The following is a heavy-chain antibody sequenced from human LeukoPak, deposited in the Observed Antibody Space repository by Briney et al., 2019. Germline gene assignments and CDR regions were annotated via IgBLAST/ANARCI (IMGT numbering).Heavy chain of an antibody. V-gene: IGHV3-23*01. Sequence: GGSLRLSCAASGLTFRSYAMTWVRQAPGKGLEWVSSISGSGGSTFYVDSVKGRFTISRDNTKNTLYLQMNSLRAEDTALYYCAKDPQRGSPYYFDYWGQGTLVTVSS. CDR2: ISGSGGST. CDR1: GLTFRSYA. D-gene: IGHD1-26*01. CDR3: AKDPQRGSPYYFDY. J-gene: IGHJ4*02.